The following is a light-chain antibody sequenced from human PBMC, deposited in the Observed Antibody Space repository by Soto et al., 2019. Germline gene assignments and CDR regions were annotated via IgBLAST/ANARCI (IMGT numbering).Light chain of an antibody. J-gene: IGKJ1*01. CDR1: QTVSNNY. CDR2: GTS. Sequence: ETGLTQSPGSLSLSLGDRATLSCTASQTVSNNYLAWYQQKPGQAPRLLIYGTSNRATGIPDRFSGSGSGTDFTLTISRLEPEDFVIYYCQQYGSSPWTFGQGTKADIK. V-gene: IGKV3-20*01. CDR3: QQYGSSPWT.